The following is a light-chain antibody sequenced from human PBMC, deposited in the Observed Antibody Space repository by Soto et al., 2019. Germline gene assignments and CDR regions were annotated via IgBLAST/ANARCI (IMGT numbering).Light chain of an antibody. CDR3: QQYGSSPQT. J-gene: IGKJ1*01. CDR1: QTVGSY. CDR2: DTS. Sequence: EIVLTHSPATLSLSPGERATLSFRASQTVGSYLAWFRQTPGQAPRLLIYDTSNRATGIPDRFSGSGSGTDFTLTISRLEPEDFAVYYCQQYGSSPQTFGQGTTVDIK. V-gene: IGKV3-20*01.